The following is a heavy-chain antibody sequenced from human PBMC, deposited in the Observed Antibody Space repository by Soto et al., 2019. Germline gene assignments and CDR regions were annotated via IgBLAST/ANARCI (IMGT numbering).Heavy chain of an antibody. CDR3: ASRRIARYAFAI. CDR1: GGSISSGGYY. CDR2: IYYSGST. Sequence: LSEPLSLTCTVSGGSISSGGYYWSWIRQHPGKGLEWIGYIYYSGSTYYNPSLKSRVTISVDTSKNQFSLKLSSVTAADTAVYYCASRRIARYAFAIWGQGTIVTASS. J-gene: IGHJ3*02. V-gene: IGHV4-31*03. D-gene: IGHD2-21*01.